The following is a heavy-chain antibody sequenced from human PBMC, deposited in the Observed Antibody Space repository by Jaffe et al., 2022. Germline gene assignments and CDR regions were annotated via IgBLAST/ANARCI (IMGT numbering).Heavy chain of an antibody. D-gene: IGHD3-9*01. J-gene: IGHJ4*02. Sequence: EVQLLESGGGLVQPGGSLILSCAASGFTFSSYAMSWVRQAPGKGLEWVSGMSGSGGLTNYADSVKGRFTISRDNLKNTLYLQMNSLRAEDTAVYYCAKVTPWGVTGYQYYFDYWGQGTLVTVSS. CDR3: AKVTPWGVTGYQYYFDY. V-gene: IGHV3-23*01. CDR1: GFTFSSYA. CDR2: MSGSGGLT.